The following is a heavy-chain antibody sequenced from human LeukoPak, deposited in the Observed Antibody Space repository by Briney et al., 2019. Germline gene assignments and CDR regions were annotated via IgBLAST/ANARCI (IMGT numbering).Heavy chain of an antibody. CDR3: ARANYGDYFDY. J-gene: IGHJ4*02. D-gene: IGHD4-17*01. CDR2: IWYGGSNK. Sequence: GGSLRLSCAASGFTFSSYGMHWVRQAPGKGLEWVAVIWYGGSNKYYADSVKGRFTISRDNSKNTLYLQMNSLRAEDTAVYYCARANYGDYFDYWGQGTLVTVSS. V-gene: IGHV3-33*01. CDR1: GFTFSSYG.